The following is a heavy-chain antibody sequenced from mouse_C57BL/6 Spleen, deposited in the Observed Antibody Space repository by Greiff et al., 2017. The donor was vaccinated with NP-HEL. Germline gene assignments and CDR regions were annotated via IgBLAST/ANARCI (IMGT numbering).Heavy chain of an antibody. CDR1: GYTFTSYW. CDR3: ARGNYYGPSMDY. J-gene: IGHJ4*01. CDR2: IDPSDSYT. D-gene: IGHD1-1*01. V-gene: IGHV1-69*01. Sequence: VQLQQPGAELVMPGASVKLSCKASGYTFTSYWMHWVKQRPGQGLEWIGEIDPSDSYTNYNQKFKGKSTLTVDKSSSTAYMQLSSLTSEDSAVYYCARGNYYGPSMDYWGQGTSVTVSS.